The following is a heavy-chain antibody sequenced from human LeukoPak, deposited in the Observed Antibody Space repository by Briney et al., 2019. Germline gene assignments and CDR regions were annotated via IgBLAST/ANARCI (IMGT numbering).Heavy chain of an antibody. D-gene: IGHD3-10*01. CDR1: AFTFSNYS. V-gene: IGHV3-48*04. J-gene: IGHJ6*03. CDR2: ISSSGSTI. Sequence: GGSLRLSCAASAFTFSNYSMNWVRQAPGKGLEWVSYISSSGSTIYYADSVKGRFTISRDNAKNSLYLQMNSLRAEDTALYYCARLSAYYYGSYFYYYMDVWGKGTTVTVSS. CDR3: ARLSAYYYGSYFYYYMDV.